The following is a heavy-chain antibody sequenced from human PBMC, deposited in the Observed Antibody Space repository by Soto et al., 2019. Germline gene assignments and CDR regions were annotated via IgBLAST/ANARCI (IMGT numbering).Heavy chain of an antibody. Sequence: PGGSLRLSCAASGFIFDDYAMYWFRQAPGNGLEWVSLISWDATRIYYADSVKGRFTISRDNSKKSLYLQMNSLRTEDTAVYFCAKERNFWSGTAGFDSWGQGSPVTVSS. CDR3: AKERNFWSGTAGFDS. CDR2: ISWDATRI. V-gene: IGHV3-43D*04. D-gene: IGHD3-3*01. J-gene: IGHJ5*01. CDR1: GFIFDDYA.